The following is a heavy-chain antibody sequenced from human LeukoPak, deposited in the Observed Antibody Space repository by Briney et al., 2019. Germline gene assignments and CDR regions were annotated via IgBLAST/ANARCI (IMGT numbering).Heavy chain of an antibody. Sequence: ASVNVSCKASGYTFTSYDINWVRQATGQGLEWMGWMNPNSGNTGYAQKFQGRVTMTRNTSISTAYMELSSLRSEDTAVYYCARGIVGATGFDYWGQGTLVTVSS. CDR2: MNPNSGNT. V-gene: IGHV1-8*01. D-gene: IGHD1-26*01. CDR3: ARGIVGATGFDY. J-gene: IGHJ4*02. CDR1: GYTFTSYD.